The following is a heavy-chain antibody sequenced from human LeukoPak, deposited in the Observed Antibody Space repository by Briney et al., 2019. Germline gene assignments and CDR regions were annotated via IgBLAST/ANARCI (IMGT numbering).Heavy chain of an antibody. CDR1: GFTFSSYW. CDR2: IKQDGSEK. CDR3: ARDVDKAHRGWFDP. J-gene: IGHJ5*02. D-gene: IGHD5-18*01. Sequence: GGSLRLSCAASGFTFSSYWMSWVRQAPGKGLEWVANIKQDGSEKYYVDSVKGRFTISRDNAKNSLYLQMNSLRAEDTAVYYCARDVDKAHRGWFDPWGQGTLVTVSS. V-gene: IGHV3-7*01.